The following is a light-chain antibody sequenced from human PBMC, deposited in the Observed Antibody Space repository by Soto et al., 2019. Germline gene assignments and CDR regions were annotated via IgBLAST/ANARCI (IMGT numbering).Light chain of an antibody. CDR3: SLYTSENTYV. J-gene: IGLJ1*01. Sequence: QSALAQPPSVSGSPGQSVTISCTGTSTDFVSYNRVSWYQQPPGTAPKLIIYEASNRPSVVPDRFSGSKSGNTDSLTISGLQAADEADYYCSLYTSENTYVFGTGTKVTAL. CDR1: STDFVSYNR. CDR2: EAS. V-gene: IGLV2-18*01.